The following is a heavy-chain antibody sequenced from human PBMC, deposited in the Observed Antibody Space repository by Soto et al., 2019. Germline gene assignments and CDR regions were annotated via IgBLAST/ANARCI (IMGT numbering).Heavy chain of an antibody. CDR2: INSDGSVS. Sequence: EVQLVESGGGLVQPGGSLRLSCAASGFTFSNYWMYWVRQAPGKGLEWVSRINSDGSVSSYADSVKGRLTISRDNGKNTLYLQMDSLRAEDTAVYYCARGDCVGRTCYSLAGSFYYYMDVWGKGTTVTVFS. V-gene: IGHV3-74*02. CDR1: GFTFSNYW. J-gene: IGHJ6*03. D-gene: IGHD2-15*01. CDR3: ARGDCVGRTCYSLAGSFYYYMDV.